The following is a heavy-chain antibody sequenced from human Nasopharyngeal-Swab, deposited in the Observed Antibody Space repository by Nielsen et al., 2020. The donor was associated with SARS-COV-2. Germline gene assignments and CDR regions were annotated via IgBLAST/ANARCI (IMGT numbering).Heavy chain of an antibody. CDR1: GFTFSSYW. CDR2: IKEDGSEK. D-gene: IGHD3-16*02. V-gene: IGHV3-7*01. J-gene: IGHJ4*02. Sequence: GESLKISCAASGFTFSSYWMSWVRQAPGKGLEWVANIKEDGSEKYYVDSVRGRFTISRDNPENSLDLQMNSLRAEDTAVYYCARGSRWGFSYTADFDYWGQGTLVTVSS. CDR3: ARGSRWGFSYTADFDY.